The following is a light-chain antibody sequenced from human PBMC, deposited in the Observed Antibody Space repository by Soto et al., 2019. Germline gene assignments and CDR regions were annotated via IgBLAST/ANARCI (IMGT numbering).Light chain of an antibody. CDR3: QSSDGGVSRV. CDR2: GNS. J-gene: IGLJ2*01. V-gene: IGLV1-40*01. Sequence: QSVLTQPPSVSGAPGQRVTISCTGSSSNIGAGYDVHWYQQLPGKAPKLLIYGNSNRPSGVPDRFSGSKSGTSASLAITGLQAEEEADYYCQSSDGGVSRVFGGGTKLTVL. CDR1: SSNIGAGYD.